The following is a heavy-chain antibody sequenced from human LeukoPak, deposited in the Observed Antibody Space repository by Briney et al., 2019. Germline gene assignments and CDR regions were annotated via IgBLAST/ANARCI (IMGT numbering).Heavy chain of an antibody. D-gene: IGHD3-10*01. V-gene: IGHV3-30*04. J-gene: IGHJ6*02. CDR3: ARDLGYYYGSGSYMQYYYYYYGMDV. Sequence: GRSLRLSCAASGFTFSSYAMHWVRQAPGKGLEWVAVISHDGSNKYYADSVKGRFTISRDNSKNTLYLQMNSLRAEDTAVYYCARDLGYYYGSGSYMQYYYYYYGMDVWGQGTTVTVSS. CDR1: GFTFSSYA. CDR2: ISHDGSNK.